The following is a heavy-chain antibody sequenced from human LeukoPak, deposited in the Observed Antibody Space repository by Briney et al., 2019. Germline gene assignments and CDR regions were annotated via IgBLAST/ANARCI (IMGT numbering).Heavy chain of an antibody. CDR2: INPNSGNA. CDR1: GYTFSDYD. V-gene: IGHV1-8*01. Sequence: ASVNVSCKASGYTFSDYDINWVRQATGQGLEWMGWINPNSGNAGYAQKFQGRVTMTRNTSISTAYMELSSLRSEDTAVYYCARALAWGGSSYSYYYMDVWDKGTTVTVSS. J-gene: IGHJ6*03. D-gene: IGHD1-26*01. CDR3: ARALAWGGSSYSYYYMDV.